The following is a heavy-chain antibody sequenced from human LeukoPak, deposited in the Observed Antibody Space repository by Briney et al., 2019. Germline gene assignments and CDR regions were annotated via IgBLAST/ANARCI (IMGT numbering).Heavy chain of an antibody. J-gene: IGHJ4*02. CDR1: GASITNYY. V-gene: IGHV4-4*07. CDR2: IYPSGST. D-gene: IGHD1-1*01. Sequence: SETLSLTCTVSGASITNYYWSWIRQSAGKGREWIGRIYPSGSTHSNPSLKSRVTMSLDTSKNQFSLGLSSVTAADTAVYYCARVRPNWNDGTFDYWGQGTLVTVSS. CDR3: ARVRPNWNDGTFDY.